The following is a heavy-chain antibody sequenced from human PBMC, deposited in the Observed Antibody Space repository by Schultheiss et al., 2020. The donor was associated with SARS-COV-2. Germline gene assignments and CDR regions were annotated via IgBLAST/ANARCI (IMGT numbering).Heavy chain of an antibody. CDR1: GFTVSSNY. Sequence: GGSLRLSCAASGFTVSSNYMSWVRQAPGKGLEWVAVISYDGSNKYYADSVKGRFTISRDNSKNTLYLQMNSLRAEDTAVYYCARVTIPKDYWGQGTLVTVSS. J-gene: IGHJ4*02. D-gene: IGHD3-3*01. CDR2: ISYDGSNK. V-gene: IGHV3-30-3*01. CDR3: ARVTIPKDY.